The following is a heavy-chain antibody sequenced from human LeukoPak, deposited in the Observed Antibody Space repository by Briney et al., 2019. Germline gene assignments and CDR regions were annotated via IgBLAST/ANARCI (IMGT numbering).Heavy chain of an antibody. J-gene: IGHJ4*02. D-gene: IGHD3-10*01. CDR2: ISCIGGST. CDR3: AKRGVVIRVILVGFDKEAYYFDS. CDR1: GITLSNYG. V-gene: IGHV3-23*01. Sequence: SGGSLRLSCAVSGITLSNYGMSWVRQAPGKGLQWVAGISCIGGSTNYADPVKGRLTISRDNTKKPLHLQMNRLGAEDTAVYFCAKRGVVIRVILVGFDKEAYYFDSWGQGALVTVSS.